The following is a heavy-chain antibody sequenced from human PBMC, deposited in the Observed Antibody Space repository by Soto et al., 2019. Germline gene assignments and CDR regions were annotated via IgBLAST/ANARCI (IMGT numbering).Heavy chain of an antibody. CDR2: MSYDGSDK. CDR3: AGRSGSSDY. D-gene: IGHD3-10*01. Sequence: QVQLVESGGGVVQPGKSLRLSCAASAFTFSNYTMHWVRQAPGKGLEWVALMSYDGSDKYYADGVKGRFTISRDNSKNTLYLKMDSLRVGDTALYYCAGRSGSSDYWGQGNLVTVSS. J-gene: IGHJ4*02. V-gene: IGHV3-30*04. CDR1: AFTFSNYT.